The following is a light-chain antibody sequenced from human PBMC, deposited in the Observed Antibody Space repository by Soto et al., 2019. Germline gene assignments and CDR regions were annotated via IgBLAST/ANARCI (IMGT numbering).Light chain of an antibody. CDR3: QQYASSPLT. J-gene: IGKJ4*01. CDR1: QSVGRNF. V-gene: IGKV3-20*01. Sequence: EIVLTQCPGTLSVSPGERATLSCRASQSVGRNFLAWYQQKPGQAPRLLIHGASSRATGIPDRFSGSGSETDFTLTISRLEPEDFAVYYCQQYASSPLTFGGGTKVETK. CDR2: GAS.